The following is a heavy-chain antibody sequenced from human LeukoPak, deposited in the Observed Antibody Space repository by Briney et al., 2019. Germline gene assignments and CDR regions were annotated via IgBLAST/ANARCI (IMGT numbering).Heavy chain of an antibody. V-gene: IGHV3-66*01. Sequence: GGSLRLSCAASGFTVSSNYMSWVRQAPVKGLEWVSVIYSGGSTYYADSVKGRFTISRDNSKNTLYLQMNSLRAEDTAVYYCARDSPYYDILTGYSYAFDIWGQGTMVTVSS. J-gene: IGHJ3*02. CDR1: GFTVSSNY. CDR2: IYSGGST. CDR3: ARDSPYYDILTGYSYAFDI. D-gene: IGHD3-9*01.